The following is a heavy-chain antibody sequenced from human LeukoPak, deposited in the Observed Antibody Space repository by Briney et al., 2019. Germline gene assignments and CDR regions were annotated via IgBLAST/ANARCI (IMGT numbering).Heavy chain of an antibody. CDR3: ARDHSSGWYSDYFDY. D-gene: IGHD6-19*01. Sequence: GRSLRLSCAASGYTFSSYGMYWVRQAPGKGLEWVAVIWYDGSNKYYADSVKGRFTISRDNSKNTLYLQMNSLRAEDTAVYYCARDHSSGWYSDYFDYWGRGTLVTVSS. J-gene: IGHJ4*02. CDR1: GYTFSSYG. CDR2: IWYDGSNK. V-gene: IGHV3-33*01.